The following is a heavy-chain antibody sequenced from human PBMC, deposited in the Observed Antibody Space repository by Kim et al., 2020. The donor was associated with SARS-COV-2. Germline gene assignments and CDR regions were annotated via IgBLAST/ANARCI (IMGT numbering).Heavy chain of an antibody. V-gene: IGHV3-9*01. CDR1: GFTFDDYA. CDR3: AKDNEAYYYGSGPFDY. J-gene: IGHJ4*01. CDR2: ISWNSGSI. Sequence: LSLTCAASGFTFDDYAMHWVRQAPGKGLEWVSGISWNSGSIGYADSVKGRFTISRDNAKNSLYLQMNSLRAEDTALYYCAKDNEAYYYGSGPFDYWG. D-gene: IGHD3-10*01.